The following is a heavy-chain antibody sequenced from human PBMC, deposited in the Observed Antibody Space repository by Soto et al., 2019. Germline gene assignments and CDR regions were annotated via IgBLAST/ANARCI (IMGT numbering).Heavy chain of an antibody. D-gene: IGHD2-2*01. V-gene: IGHV4-39*02. CDR2: VYYIGSS. Sequence: QLQLQESGPGLVKPSETLSLSCTVSGGSSSSSRYYWGWIRQPPGKGLEWIGTVYYIGSSYYNPSIKSRVTISVDTSQNQFYLKLSSVTAADTAVYYCARDVVVPVASDAFDIWGQGTMVTVSS. CDR3: ARDVVVPVASDAFDI. J-gene: IGHJ3*02. CDR1: GGSSSSSRYY.